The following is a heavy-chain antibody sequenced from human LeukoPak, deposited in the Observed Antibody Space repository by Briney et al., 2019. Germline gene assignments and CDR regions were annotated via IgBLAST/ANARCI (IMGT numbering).Heavy chain of an antibody. CDR3: ARSYYDFLTGYYLDY. D-gene: IGHD3-9*01. CDR2: IYTSGTT. CDR1: GGSISSYY. Sequence: PSETLSLTCTVSGGSISSYYWSWVRQPPGEGLEWVGYIYTSGTTSYNPSLKSRVTISVGTSKNQFSLRLSSVTAADTAVYYCARSYYDFLTGYYLDYWGQGTLVTVSS. J-gene: IGHJ4*02. V-gene: IGHV4-4*09.